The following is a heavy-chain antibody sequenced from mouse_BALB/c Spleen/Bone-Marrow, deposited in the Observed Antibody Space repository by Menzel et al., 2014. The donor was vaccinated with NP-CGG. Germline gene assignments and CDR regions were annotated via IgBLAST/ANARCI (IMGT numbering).Heavy chain of an antibody. J-gene: IGHJ2*01. Sequence: EVQLQQSGGGIVQSGGSRKLSCAASGFTFSNFGIHWLRQAPEKGLEWVAYISSGSTSIYYADTVEGRFTVSRDNPKNTLFLQMASLRSEDSAVYYCARNWYYFDYWGQGTTLTVSS. D-gene: IGHD4-1*01. CDR1: GFTFSNFG. V-gene: IGHV5-17*02. CDR3: ARNWYYFDY. CDR2: ISSGSTSI.